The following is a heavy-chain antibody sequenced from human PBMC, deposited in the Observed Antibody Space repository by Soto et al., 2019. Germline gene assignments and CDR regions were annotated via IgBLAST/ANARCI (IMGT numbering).Heavy chain of an antibody. CDR2: SYSGGST. D-gene: IGHD5-12*01. CDR3: ARARDGYNFLYEPT. V-gene: IGHV3-53*01. J-gene: IGHJ4*02. CDR1: GFTVSNNY. Sequence: EVQLVESGGGLIQPGGSLRLSCVASGFTVSNNYMSWVRQAPGKGLEWVSVSYSGGSTDYADSVKGRFTISRDNSKNTLYPQMNSLRADDTSVYYCARARDGYNFLYEPTWGQGTLVTVSS.